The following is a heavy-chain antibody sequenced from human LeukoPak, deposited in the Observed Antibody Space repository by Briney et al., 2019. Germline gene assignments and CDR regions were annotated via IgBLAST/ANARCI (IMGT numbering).Heavy chain of an antibody. V-gene: IGHV1-2*04. Sequence: ASVTVSCKASGGTFSSYAISWVRQAPGQGLEWMGWINPNSGGTNYAQKFQGWVTMTRDTPISTAYMELSRLRSDDTAVYYCARSYCTNGVCYTPYFDYWGQGTLVTVSS. J-gene: IGHJ4*02. CDR1: GGTFSSYA. D-gene: IGHD2-8*01. CDR3: ARSYCTNGVCYTPYFDY. CDR2: INPNSGGT.